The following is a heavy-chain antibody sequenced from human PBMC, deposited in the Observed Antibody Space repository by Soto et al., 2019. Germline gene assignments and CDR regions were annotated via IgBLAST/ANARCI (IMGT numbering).Heavy chain of an antibody. D-gene: IGHD6-13*01. V-gene: IGHV3-23*01. Sequence: EVQLLESGGGLVQPGGSLRLSCAASGFAFSSYGMSWVRQAPGKGLEWVSGISGSGANTYHAASVKGRFTISRDNSEHTLFLQMNSLRDKDTAVYLCAKVSSSGWYDAFDIWGQGTLVTVSS. CDR1: GFAFSSYG. CDR2: ISGSGANT. J-gene: IGHJ3*02. CDR3: AKVSSSGWYDAFDI.